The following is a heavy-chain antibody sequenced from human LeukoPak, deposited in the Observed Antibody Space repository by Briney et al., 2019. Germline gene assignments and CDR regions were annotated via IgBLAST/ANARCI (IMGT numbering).Heavy chain of an antibody. J-gene: IGHJ4*02. CDR2: INPNSGGT. V-gene: IGHV1-2*02. CDR1: GHTLTGYF. D-gene: IGHD2-2*01. Sequence: ASVTVSCKASGHTLTGYFMHWVRQAPGQGLEWMGWINPNSGGTNYAQKFQGRVTMTRDTSISTAYMEVSGLRSDDTAVFYCAVVPAASPYFDYWGQGTLVTVSS. CDR3: AVVPAASPYFDY.